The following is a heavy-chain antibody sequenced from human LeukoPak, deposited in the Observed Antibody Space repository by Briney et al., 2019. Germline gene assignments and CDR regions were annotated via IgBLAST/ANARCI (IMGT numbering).Heavy chain of an antibody. CDR3: AKELRDSSSWYNNWFDP. CDR1: GFTFSSHG. Sequence: GGSLRLSCAASGFTFSSHGMHWVRQAPGKGLEWVAVISFDGGNKYYADSVKGRFTISRDNSKNTLYLQMNSLRAEDTAVYYCAKELRDSSSWYNNWFDPWGQGTLVTVSS. J-gene: IGHJ5*02. CDR2: ISFDGGNK. V-gene: IGHV3-30*18. D-gene: IGHD6-13*01.